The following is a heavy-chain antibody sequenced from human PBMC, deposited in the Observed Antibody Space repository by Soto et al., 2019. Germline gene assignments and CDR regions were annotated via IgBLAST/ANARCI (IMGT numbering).Heavy chain of an antibody. CDR3: ARVVAATGDWFDP. CDR2: IYYSGST. CDR1: GGSISSYY. V-gene: IGHV4-59*08. D-gene: IGHD2-15*01. Sequence: PSETLSLTCTVSGGSISSYYCSRIRQPPGKGLEWIGYIYYSGSTNYNPSLKSRVTISVDTSKNQFSLKLSSVNAADTAVYYCARVVAATGDWFDPWGQGTLVTVSS. J-gene: IGHJ5*02.